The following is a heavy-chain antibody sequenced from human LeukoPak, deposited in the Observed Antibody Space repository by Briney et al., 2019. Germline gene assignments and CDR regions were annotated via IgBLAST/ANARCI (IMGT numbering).Heavy chain of an antibody. CDR2: IIPIFGTA. J-gene: IGHJ4*02. CDR3: ARLAAEYYYDSSGYSGGYFDY. D-gene: IGHD3-22*01. V-gene: IGHV1-69*13. Sequence: SVKVSCKASGGTFSSYAISWVRQAPGQGLEWMGGIIPIFGTANYAQKFQGRVTITADESTSTAYMELSSLRSEDTAAYYCARLAAEYYYDSSGYSGGYFDYWGQGTLVTVSS. CDR1: GGTFSSYA.